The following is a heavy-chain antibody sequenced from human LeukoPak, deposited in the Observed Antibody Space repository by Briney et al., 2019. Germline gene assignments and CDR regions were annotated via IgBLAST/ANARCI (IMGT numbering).Heavy chain of an antibody. CDR1: GFTFSSYG. D-gene: IGHD3-22*01. CDR2: ISGSGGST. J-gene: IGHJ3*02. Sequence: GGSLRLSCAASGFTFSSYGMHWVRQAPGKGLEWVSAISGSGGSTYYADSVKGRFTISRDNSKNTLYLQMNSLRAEDTAVYYCAKDRPKYYYDSSGYPHADAFDIWGQGTMVTVSS. V-gene: IGHV3-23*01. CDR3: AKDRPKYYYDSSGYPHADAFDI.